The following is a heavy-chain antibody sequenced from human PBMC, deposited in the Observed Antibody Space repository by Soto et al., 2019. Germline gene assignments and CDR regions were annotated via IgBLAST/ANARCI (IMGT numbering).Heavy chain of an antibody. CDR1: GYTFTSYG. V-gene: IGHV1-18*01. CDR2: ISAYNGNT. Sequence: ASVKVSCKASGYTFTSYGISWVRQAPGQGLEWMGWISAYNGNTNYAQKLQGRVTMTTDTSTSTAYMELRSLRSDDTAVYYCARDGGGRSWYVRMFPQPYYFDYWGQGTLVTSPQ. CDR3: ARDGGGRSWYVRMFPQPYYFDY. D-gene: IGHD6-13*01. J-gene: IGHJ4*02.